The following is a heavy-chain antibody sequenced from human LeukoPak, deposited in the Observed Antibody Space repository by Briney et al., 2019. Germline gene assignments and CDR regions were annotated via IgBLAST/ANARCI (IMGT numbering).Heavy chain of an antibody. D-gene: IGHD2-8*01. Sequence: GASVKVSCKASGYTFTDYYMHWLRQAPGQGLEWMGWMHPNSGGTNYAQKFQGRVTMTRDTSISTAYMDLSSLRSDDTAVYYCARGTNGVGRDDDAFDIWGQGTMVTVSS. J-gene: IGHJ3*02. CDR3: ARGTNGVGRDDDAFDI. CDR2: MHPNSGGT. V-gene: IGHV1-2*02. CDR1: GYTFTDYY.